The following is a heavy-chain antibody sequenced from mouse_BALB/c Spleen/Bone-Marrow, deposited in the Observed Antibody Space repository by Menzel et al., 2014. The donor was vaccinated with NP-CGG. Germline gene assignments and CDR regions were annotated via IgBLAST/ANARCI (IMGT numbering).Heavy chain of an antibody. Sequence: QVQLKQSGAELAKPGASVKMSCKASGYTFTSYWMHWVKQRPGRGLEWIGYINPSTGYTEYNQKFKDKATLTADKSSSTAYMQLSSLTSEDSAVYYCARYGNYGDYFDYWGQGTTLTVSS. D-gene: IGHD2-1*01. CDR1: GYTFTSYW. J-gene: IGHJ2*01. CDR3: ARYGNYGDYFDY. V-gene: IGHV1-7*01. CDR2: INPSTGYT.